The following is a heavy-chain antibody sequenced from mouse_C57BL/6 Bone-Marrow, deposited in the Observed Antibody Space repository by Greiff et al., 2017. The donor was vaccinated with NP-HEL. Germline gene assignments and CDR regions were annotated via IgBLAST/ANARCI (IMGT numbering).Heavy chain of an antibody. CDR1: GFNIKDDY. CDR3: TDDGYYEFAY. D-gene: IGHD2-3*01. Sequence: EVQLQQSGAELVRPGASVKLSCTASGFNIKDDYTHWVKQRPEQGLEWIGWIDPENGDTEYASKFQGKATITADTSSNTAYLQLSSLTSEDTAVYYCTDDGYYEFAYWGQGTLVTVSA. CDR2: IDPENGDT. V-gene: IGHV14-4*01. J-gene: IGHJ3*01.